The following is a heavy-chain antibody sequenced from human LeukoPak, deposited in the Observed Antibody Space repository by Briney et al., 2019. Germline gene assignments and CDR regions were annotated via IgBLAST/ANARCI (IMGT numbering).Heavy chain of an antibody. CDR1: GYTFTGYY. D-gene: IGHD3-22*01. J-gene: IGHJ4*02. V-gene: IGHV1-2*02. CDR2: INPNSGGT. CDR3: ARYYDSSGYHDY. Sequence: EASVKVSCKASGYTFTGYYMHWVRQAPGQGLEWMGWINPNSGGTNYAQKFRGRVTMTRDTSISTAYMELSRPRSDDTAVYYCARYYDSSGYHDYWGQGTLVTVSS.